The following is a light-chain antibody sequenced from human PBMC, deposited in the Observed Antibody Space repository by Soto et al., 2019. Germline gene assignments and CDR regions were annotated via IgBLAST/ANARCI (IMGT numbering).Light chain of an antibody. CDR3: SSYTGTTTVV. Sequence: QSVLTQPASVSGSPGQSITISCTGTSSAVGAYNYVSWYQRHPGKAPKILIYDVTNRPSGVSNRFSGSKSGNTASLTVSGLQAEDEADYYCSSYTGTTTVVFGGGTKLTVL. CDR2: DVT. J-gene: IGLJ2*01. CDR1: SSAVGAYNY. V-gene: IGLV2-14*03.